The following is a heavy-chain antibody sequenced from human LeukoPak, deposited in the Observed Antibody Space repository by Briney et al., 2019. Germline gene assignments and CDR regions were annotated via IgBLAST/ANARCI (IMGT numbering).Heavy chain of an antibody. CDR1: GFTLSSYW. CDR3: ARMRMLGGFDP. CDR2: INSDGSST. J-gene: IGHJ5*02. D-gene: IGHD2-8*01. Sequence: PGGSLRLSCAASGFTLSSYWMHGVPQAPGKGLVWVSRINSDGSSTSYADSVKGRFTISRDNAKNTLYLQMNSLRAEDTAVYYCARMRMLGGFDPWGQGTLVTVSS. V-gene: IGHV3-74*01.